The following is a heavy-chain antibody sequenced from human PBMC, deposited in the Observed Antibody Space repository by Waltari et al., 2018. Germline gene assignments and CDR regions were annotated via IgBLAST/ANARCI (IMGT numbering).Heavy chain of an antibody. CDR2: SNPNSGGT. D-gene: IGHD4-17*01. J-gene: IGHJ4*02. Sequence: QVQLVQSGAEVKKPGASVKVSCKASGYTFTGYYMHWVRQAPGQGLEWMGRSNPNSGGTNYAQKFQGRVTMTRDTSISTAYMELSRLRSDDTAVYYCWIAWGDGDYGVDYWGQGTLVTVSS. V-gene: IGHV1-2*06. CDR3: WIAWGDGDYGVDY. CDR1: GYTFTGYY.